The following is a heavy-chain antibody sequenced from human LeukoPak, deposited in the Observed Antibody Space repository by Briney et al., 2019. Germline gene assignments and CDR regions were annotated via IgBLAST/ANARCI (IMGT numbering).Heavy chain of an antibody. J-gene: IGHJ4*02. CDR1: GGSISSYC. Sequence: SETLSLTCTVSGGSISSYCWSWIRQPPGKGLEWIGYIYYSGSTNYNPSLKSRVTISVDTSKNQFSLKLSSVTAADTAVYYCARVAPGGYDNFDYWGQGTLVTVSS. CDR3: ARVAPGGYDNFDY. V-gene: IGHV4-59*01. D-gene: IGHD5-12*01. CDR2: IYYSGST.